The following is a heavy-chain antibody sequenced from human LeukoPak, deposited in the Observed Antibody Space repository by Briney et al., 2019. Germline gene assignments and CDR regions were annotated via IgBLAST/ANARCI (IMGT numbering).Heavy chain of an antibody. V-gene: IGHV3-23*01. CDR3: AKDLSSEGYYFVY. J-gene: IGHJ4*01. CDR1: GFHFRTYA. Sequence: GGSLRLSCAPSGFHFRTYAISCVREPPGEGREWVSDISRSGDNTYSADSVKSRFTISRDNSQNTLYLQMNSRSSHGTVLYYFAKDLSSEGYYFVYWGHGNLGTVSS. CDR2: ISRSGDNT. D-gene: IGHD3-3*01.